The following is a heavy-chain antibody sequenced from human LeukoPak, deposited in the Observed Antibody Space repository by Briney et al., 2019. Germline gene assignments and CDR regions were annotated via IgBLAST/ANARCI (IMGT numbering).Heavy chain of an antibody. CDR3: ARGRKNYYDSSGYYTDAFDI. Sequence: ASVKVSCKASGYTFTSYGISWVRQAPGQGLEWMGWISAYNGNTNYAQKLQGRVTMTTDTSTSTAYMELRSLRSDDTAAYYCARGRKNYYDSSGYYTDAFDIWGQGTMVTVSS. V-gene: IGHV1-18*01. CDR2: ISAYNGNT. J-gene: IGHJ3*02. D-gene: IGHD3-22*01. CDR1: GYTFTSYG.